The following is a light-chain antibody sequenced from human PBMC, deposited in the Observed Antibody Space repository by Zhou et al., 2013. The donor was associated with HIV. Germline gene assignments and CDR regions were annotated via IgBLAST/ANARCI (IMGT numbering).Light chain of an antibody. V-gene: IGKV3-20*01. CDR3: QQYGSSPYT. Sequence: EIVLTQSPGTLSLSPGERATLSCRASQSVSNTYLAWYQQKPGQAPRLLIYGASSRATDIPDRFSGSGSGTDFTLTINRLEPEDFAVYYCQQYGSSPYTFGQGTKLENK. J-gene: IGKJ2*01. CDR2: GAS. CDR1: QSVSNTY.